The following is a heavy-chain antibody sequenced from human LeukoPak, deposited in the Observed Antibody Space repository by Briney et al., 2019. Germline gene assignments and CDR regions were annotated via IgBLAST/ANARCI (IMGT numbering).Heavy chain of an antibody. V-gene: IGHV3-49*03. Sequence: QPGRSLRLSCTASGFTFGDYAMSWFRQAPGKGLEWVGFIRSKAYGGTTEYAAPVKGRFTISRDDSKSIAYLQMNSLKTEDTAVYYCTRELYGYSSGWHNHFDYWGQGTLVTVSS. D-gene: IGHD6-19*01. CDR2: IRSKAYGGTT. CDR1: GFTFGDYA. CDR3: TRELYGYSSGWHNHFDY. J-gene: IGHJ4*02.